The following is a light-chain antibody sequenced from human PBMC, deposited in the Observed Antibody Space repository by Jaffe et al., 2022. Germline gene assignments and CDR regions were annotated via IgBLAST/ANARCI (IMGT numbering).Light chain of an antibody. CDR3: FHRNSWPLS. CDR1: QSVSRY. Sequence: EIVLTQSPATLSLSPGESAALSCRASQSVSRYLAWYQQKPGQAPRLLIYDASNRATGIPPRFSGSGSGTDFTLTVTSLEPEDFAVYYCFHRNSWPLSFGGGTKVEI. V-gene: IGKV3-11*01. J-gene: IGKJ4*01. CDR2: DAS.